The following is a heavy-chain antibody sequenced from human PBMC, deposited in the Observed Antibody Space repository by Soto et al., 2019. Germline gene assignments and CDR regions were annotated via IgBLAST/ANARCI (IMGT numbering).Heavy chain of an antibody. CDR1: GFTLSDYN. CDR2: ISRSSRTR. J-gene: IGHJ6*02. CDR3: ARDCEKGYGMDV. Sequence: GGSLRLSCAASGFTLSDYNTDWVRQAPGKGLEWVSYISRSSRTRYYADSVKGRFTISRDNAKNSLYLQMNSLRDEDTAVYYCARDCEKGYGMDVWGQGTTVTVSS. V-gene: IGHV3-48*02.